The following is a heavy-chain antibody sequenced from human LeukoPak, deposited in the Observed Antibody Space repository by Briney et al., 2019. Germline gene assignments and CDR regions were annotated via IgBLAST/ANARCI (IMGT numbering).Heavy chain of an antibody. D-gene: IGHD6-19*01. CDR1: GGSISSSSYY. V-gene: IGHV4-39*07. CDR3: ASGGSGWFAPNWFDP. J-gene: IGHJ5*02. CDR2: IYYSGST. Sequence: KTSETLSLTCTVSGGSISSSSYYWGWIRQPPGKGLEWIGSIYYSGSTYYNPSLKSRVTISVDTSKNQFSLKLSSVTAADTAVYYCASGGSGWFAPNWFDPWGQGTLVTVSS.